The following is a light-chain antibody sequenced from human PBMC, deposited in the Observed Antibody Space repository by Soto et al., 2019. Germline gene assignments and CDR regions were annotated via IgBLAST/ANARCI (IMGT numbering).Light chain of an antibody. V-gene: IGKV1-5*01. Sequence: DIRMTESPSTLAPSVGGRFTITCRASQSISSWLAWYQQKPGKAPKLLIYDASSLESGVPSRFSGSGSGTEFTLTISSLQPDDFATYYCQQYNSYASTFGQGTKVDIK. CDR2: DAS. J-gene: IGKJ1*01. CDR1: QSISSW. CDR3: QQYNSYAST.